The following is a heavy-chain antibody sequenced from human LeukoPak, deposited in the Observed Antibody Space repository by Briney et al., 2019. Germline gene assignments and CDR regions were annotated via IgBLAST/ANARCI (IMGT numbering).Heavy chain of an antibody. CDR1: GYTFTGYY. CDR3: ARAPRGDYATFDC. CDR2: INPNSGGT. D-gene: IGHD4-17*01. V-gene: IGHV1-2*02. Sequence: GASVKVSCKASGYTFTGYYMHWVRQAPGQGLEWMGWINPNSGGTNYAQKFQGRVTMARDTSISTAYMELSRLRSDDTAVYYCARAPRGDYATFDCWGQGTLVTVSS. J-gene: IGHJ4*02.